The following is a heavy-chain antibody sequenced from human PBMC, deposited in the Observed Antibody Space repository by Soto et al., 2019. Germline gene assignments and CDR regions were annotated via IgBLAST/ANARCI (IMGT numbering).Heavy chain of an antibody. Sequence: QVQLVASGGGVGQPGRSLRLSCAASGFTFASYGMHWVRQAPGKGLEWVAIIWFDGNNKYYVDSVKGRFTVSRDNSKNMLYLEMNSLRAEDTAVYYCARGCSGGACYYMDVWGKGITVTVSS. D-gene: IGHD2-15*01. J-gene: IGHJ6*03. CDR1: GFTFASYG. V-gene: IGHV3-33*01. CDR2: IWFDGNNK. CDR3: ARGCSGGACYYMDV.